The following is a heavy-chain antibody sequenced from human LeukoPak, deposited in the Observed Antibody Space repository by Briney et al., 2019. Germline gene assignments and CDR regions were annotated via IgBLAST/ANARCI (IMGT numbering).Heavy chain of an antibody. D-gene: IGHD6-13*01. Sequence: RSLRLSCAASGFTFSSYGMHWVRQAPGKGLEWVAVISYDGTNKFYADSVKGRFTISRDNSKNTLFLQMNSLRAGDTAVYYCAKELYSTTWFDYWGQGTLVTVSS. CDR3: AKELYSTTWFDY. CDR1: GFTFSSYG. CDR2: ISYDGTNK. J-gene: IGHJ5*01. V-gene: IGHV3-30*18.